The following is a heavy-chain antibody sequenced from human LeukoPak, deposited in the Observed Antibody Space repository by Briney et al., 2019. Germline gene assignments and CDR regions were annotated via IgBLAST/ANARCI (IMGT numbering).Heavy chain of an antibody. CDR3: ARGAFSPPPSDYGYYYYYMDV. CDR2: INPNSDGT. D-gene: IGHD4-17*01. CDR1: GYSFTCYY. J-gene: IGHJ6*03. Sequence: ASVKVSCKASGYSFTCYYMHWVRQAPGQGLEWMGLINPNSDGTTYAQNFQGQVTMTRDTSISTAYMELSGLRSDDTAVDYCARGAFSPPPSDYGYYYYYMDVWGKGTTVTVSS. V-gene: IGHV1-2*02.